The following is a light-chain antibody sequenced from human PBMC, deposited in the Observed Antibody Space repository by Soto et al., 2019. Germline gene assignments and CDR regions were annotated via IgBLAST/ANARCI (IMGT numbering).Light chain of an antibody. V-gene: IGKV1-39*01. J-gene: IGKJ5*01. Sequence: DIQMTQSPSFLSASVADRFTITCPASQPISNYLNWYQQKPGKAPNLLIFGAKTLQSGVPSRFSGSGYGTDFTLTITTLQPEDVGIYYCQQCHATPLTFGQGTRLEIK. CDR2: GAK. CDR3: QQCHATPLT. CDR1: QPISNY.